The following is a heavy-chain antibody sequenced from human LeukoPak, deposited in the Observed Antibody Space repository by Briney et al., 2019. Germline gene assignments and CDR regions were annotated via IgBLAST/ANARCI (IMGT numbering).Heavy chain of an antibody. V-gene: IGHV3-23*01. CDR1: GFTFNRYA. Sequence: GGSLRLSCAASGFTFNRYAMSWVRQAPGKGQEWVSAISARGGSTYYADSVKGRFSISKDMSSNTLYLQMHSLRAEDTAVYYCAKDGEGRYFDWTEYYFDSWGQGTLVTVSS. CDR3: AKDGEGRYFDWTEYYFDS. D-gene: IGHD3-9*01. J-gene: IGHJ4*02. CDR2: ISARGGST.